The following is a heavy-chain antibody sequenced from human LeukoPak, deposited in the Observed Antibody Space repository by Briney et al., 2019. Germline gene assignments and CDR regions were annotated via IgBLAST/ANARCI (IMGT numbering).Heavy chain of an antibody. CDR2: ISGGGGIT. CDR3: AKHRENWNAGCDY. J-gene: IGHJ4*02. Sequence: GGSLRLSCAASGFTFSSYSMNWVRQAPGKGLEWVSPISGGGGITYYADSVKGRFTISRDNSKNTLYLQMNSLRAEDTAVYYCAKHRENWNAGCDYWGQGTLVTVSS. V-gene: IGHV3-23*01. CDR1: GFTFSSYS. D-gene: IGHD1-1*01.